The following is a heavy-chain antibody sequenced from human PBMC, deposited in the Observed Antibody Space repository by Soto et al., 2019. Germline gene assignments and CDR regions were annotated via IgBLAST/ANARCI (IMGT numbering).Heavy chain of an antibody. CDR2: INHSGST. CDR1: GGYFIGYY. D-gene: IGHD2-2*01. CDR3: ARGGRLGYCSSTSCYLYYYYGMDV. Sequence: SETLSLTCAVYGGYFIGYYWSWIRQHPRRWLEWIGEINHSGSTNYNPSLKSRVTISVDTSKNQFSLKLSSVTAAETAVYYCARGGRLGYCSSTSCYLYYYYGMDVWGQGTTVTVSS. V-gene: IGHV4-34*01. J-gene: IGHJ6*02.